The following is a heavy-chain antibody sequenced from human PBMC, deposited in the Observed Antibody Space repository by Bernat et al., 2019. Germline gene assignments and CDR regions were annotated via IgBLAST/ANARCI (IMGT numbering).Heavy chain of an antibody. CDR3: VRDYGDYRGNFDY. J-gene: IGHJ4*02. CDR1: GFTFSSYA. D-gene: IGHD4-17*01. CDR2: IAGSRGST. V-gene: IGHV3-23*01. Sequence: EVQLLESGGGLVQPGGSLRLSCAASGFTFSSYAMSWVRQAPGKGLEWVSVIAGSRGSTYYADSVKGRFTISRDNSKNTLYLQMNSLRAEDTAVYYCVRDYGDYRGNFDYWGQGTLVTVSS.